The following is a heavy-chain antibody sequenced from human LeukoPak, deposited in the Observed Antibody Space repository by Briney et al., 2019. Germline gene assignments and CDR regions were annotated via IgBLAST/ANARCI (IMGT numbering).Heavy chain of an antibody. CDR2: IYYSGST. V-gene: IGHV4-31*03. CDR1: GGSISSGGYY. CDR3: AREELERRGWFDP. D-gene: IGHD1-1*01. J-gene: IGHJ5*02. Sequence: PSQTLSLTCTVSGGSISSGGYYWGWIRQHPGKGLEWVGYIYYSGSTYYNPSLKSRVTISVDTSKNQFSLKLSSVTAADTAVYYCAREELERRGWFDPWGQGTLSPSPQ.